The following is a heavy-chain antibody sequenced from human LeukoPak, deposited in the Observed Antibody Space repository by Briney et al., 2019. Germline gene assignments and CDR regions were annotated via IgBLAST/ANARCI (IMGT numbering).Heavy chain of an antibody. D-gene: IGHD5-12*01. J-gene: IGHJ4*02. CDR1: GFTFSSYG. CDR3: AKAPKYYSGYDSVYY. Sequence: GGSLRLSCAASGFTFSSYGMHWVRQAPGKGLEWVAVISYDGSNKYYADSVKGRFTISRDNSKNTLYPQMNSLRAEDTAVYYCAKAPKYYSGYDSVYYWGQGNLVTVSS. V-gene: IGHV3-30*18. CDR2: ISYDGSNK.